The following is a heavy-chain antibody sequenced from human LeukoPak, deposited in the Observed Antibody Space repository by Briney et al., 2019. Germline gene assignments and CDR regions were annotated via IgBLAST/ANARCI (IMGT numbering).Heavy chain of an antibody. CDR3: ARDRIGYSYGIDH. CDR2: IRSSGSTT. V-gene: IGHV3-48*03. CDR1: GFTFSSFE. D-gene: IGHD5-18*01. Sequence: GGSLRLSCAASGFTFSSFEMNWVRQAPGKGLEWVSYIRSSGSTTYYADSVKGRFTIPRDNAKSSLYLQMNSLRDEDTAIYYCARDRIGYSYGIDHWGQGTLVTVSS. J-gene: IGHJ4*02.